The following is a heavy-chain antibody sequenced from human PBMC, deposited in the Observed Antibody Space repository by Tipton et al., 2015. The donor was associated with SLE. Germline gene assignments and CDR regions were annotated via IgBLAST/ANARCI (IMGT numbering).Heavy chain of an antibody. CDR1: GGSISNLY. V-gene: IGHV4-59*11. J-gene: IGHJ3*01. CDR3: ARALPFNYDFWSGYSTVPFDV. CDR2: VYYGGST. Sequence: TLSLTCNVSGGSISNLYWSWIRQPQGKPLEWIGYVYYGGSTKYNPSLKSRVPITVDTSKNQLSLKLTSVTAADTAVYYCARALPFNYDFWSGYSTVPFDVLGQGTMVTFSA. D-gene: IGHD3-3*01.